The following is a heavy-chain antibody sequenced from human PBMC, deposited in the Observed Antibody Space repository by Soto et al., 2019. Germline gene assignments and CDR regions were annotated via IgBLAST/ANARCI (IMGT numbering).Heavy chain of an antibody. J-gene: IGHJ4*02. V-gene: IGHV3-66*01. CDR1: GFTVSAYY. Sequence: EVQLEESGGGLVQPGGSLRLSCAASGFTVSAYYMSWVRQAPGKGLEWVSLIYSGGSTYYADSVKGRFTISRDNSKNTLYLQMNSLRAEDTAVYYCAARNVWLGELLGDYWVQGTLVTVSS. CDR3: AARNVWLGELLGDY. CDR2: IYSGGST. D-gene: IGHD3-10*01.